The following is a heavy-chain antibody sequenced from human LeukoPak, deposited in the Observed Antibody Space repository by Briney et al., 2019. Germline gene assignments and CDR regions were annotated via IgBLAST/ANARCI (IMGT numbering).Heavy chain of an antibody. V-gene: IGHV3-30*09. CDR2: ISYHASNK. Sequence: GGSLRLSCAASGFTFNNYAVHWVRQAPGKGLEWVAVISYHASNKYYADSVKGRFAISRDNSKSTVYLQMNSLRAEDTAVYYCARDRGNSYNGGIDYWGQGTLVTVSS. CDR1: GFTFNNYA. D-gene: IGHD1-1*01. J-gene: IGHJ4*02. CDR3: ARDRGNSYNGGIDY.